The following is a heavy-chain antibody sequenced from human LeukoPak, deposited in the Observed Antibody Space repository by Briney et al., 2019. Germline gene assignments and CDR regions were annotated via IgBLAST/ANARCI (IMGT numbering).Heavy chain of an antibody. D-gene: IGHD3-22*01. CDR2: IYYSGST. CDR1: GGSISSSSYY. CDR3: ARVYYDPYFDY. V-gene: IGHV4-39*01. J-gene: IGHJ4*02. Sequence: SETLSLTCTVSGGSISSSSYYWGWIRQPPGKGLEWIGSIYYSGSTYYNPSLKSRVTISVDTSKNQFSLKLSSVTAADTAVYYCARVYYDPYFDYWGQGTLVTVSS.